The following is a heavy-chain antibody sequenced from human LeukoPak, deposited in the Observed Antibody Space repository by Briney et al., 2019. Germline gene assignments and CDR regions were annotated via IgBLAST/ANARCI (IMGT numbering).Heavy chain of an antibody. J-gene: IGHJ4*02. CDR3: ARDPDWYYFDY. D-gene: IGHD3/OR15-3a*01. CDR2: IWYDGSNK. Sequence: GGSLRLSCAASGFTFSSYGMHWVRQAPGKGLEWVAVIWYDGSNKYYADSVKGRFTTSRDNSKNTLYLQMNSLRAEDTAVYYCARDPDWYYFDYWGQGTLVTVSS. V-gene: IGHV3-33*01. CDR1: GFTFSSYG.